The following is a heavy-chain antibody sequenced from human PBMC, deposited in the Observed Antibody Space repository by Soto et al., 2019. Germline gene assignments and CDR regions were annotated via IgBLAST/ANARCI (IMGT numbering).Heavy chain of an antibody. CDR1: GGSFSGYY. V-gene: IGHV4-34*01. J-gene: IGHJ6*02. CDR2: INHSGST. D-gene: IGHD5-18*01. CDR3: ARAGQLWQHPYYYYSYGMDV. Sequence: PETLSLTCAVYGGSFSGYYWSWIRQPPGKGLEWIGEINHSGSTNYNPSLKSRVTISVDTSKNQFSLKLSSVTPADTAVYYCARAGQLWQHPYYYYSYGMDVWGQGTTVTVSS.